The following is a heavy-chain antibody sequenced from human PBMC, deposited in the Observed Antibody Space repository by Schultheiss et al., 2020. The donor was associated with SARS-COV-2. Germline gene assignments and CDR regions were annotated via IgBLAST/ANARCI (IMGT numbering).Heavy chain of an antibody. CDR1: GFTFSDHY. CDR2: ISYDGSNK. CDR3: ARETAYCGGDCPAFDI. V-gene: IGHV3-30-3*01. D-gene: IGHD2-21*02. J-gene: IGHJ3*02. Sequence: SLKISCAASGFTFSDHYMDWVRQAPGKGLEWVAVISYDGSNKYYADSVKGRFTISRDNSKNTLYLQMNSLRAEDTAVYYCARETAYCGGDCPAFDIWGQGTMVTVSS.